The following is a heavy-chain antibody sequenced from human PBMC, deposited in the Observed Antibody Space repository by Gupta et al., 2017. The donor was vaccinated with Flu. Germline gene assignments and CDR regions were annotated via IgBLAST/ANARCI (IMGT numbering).Heavy chain of an antibody. V-gene: IGHV6-1*01. CDR1: GDSVSSSGAS. Sequence: QVQLQQSGPGLVKPSQTLSVTCAISGDSVSSSGASWNWVRQSPSRGLGWLGNTYYKSKWYYEISVGCKGRLTFNSDTSKNQFSLQLNSVTPGDTAVYYCARLFGDGVIDYWGQGTLVTVSS. D-gene: IGHD3-3*01. CDR2: TYYKSKWYY. J-gene: IGHJ4*02. CDR3: ARLFGDGVIDY.